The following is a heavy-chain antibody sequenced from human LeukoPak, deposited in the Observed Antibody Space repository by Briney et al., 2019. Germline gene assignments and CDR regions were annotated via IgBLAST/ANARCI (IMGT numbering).Heavy chain of an antibody. D-gene: IGHD3-16*01. CDR3: ARERLPTLVFDY. V-gene: IGHV1-69*11. J-gene: IGHJ4*02. CDR1: GGTFSSYA. CDR2: IIPILGTA. Sequence: SVKVSCKASGGTFSSYAISWVRQAPGQGLEWMGRIIPILGTANYAQKFQGRVTITADESTSTAYMELSSLRSEDTAVYYCARERLPTLVFDYWGQGTLVTVSS.